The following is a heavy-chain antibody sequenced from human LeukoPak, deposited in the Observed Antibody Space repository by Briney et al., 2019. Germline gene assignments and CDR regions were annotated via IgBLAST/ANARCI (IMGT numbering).Heavy chain of an antibody. V-gene: IGHV3-23*01. J-gene: IGHJ4*02. CDR2: ISGSGGST. D-gene: IGHD3-3*01. Sequence: PGGSLRLSCAASGFTFSSYAMSWVRQAPGKGLEWVSAISGSGGSTYYADSVKGRFTISRDNSKNTLYLQMNSLRAEDTAVYYCAKDHAYYDFWSGWGYFDYWGQGTLVTVSS. CDR3: AKDHAYYDFWSGWGYFDY. CDR1: GFTFSSYA.